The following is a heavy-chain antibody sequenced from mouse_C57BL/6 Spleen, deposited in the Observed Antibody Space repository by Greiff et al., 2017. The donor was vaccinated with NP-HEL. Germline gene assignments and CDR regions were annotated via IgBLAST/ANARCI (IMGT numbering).Heavy chain of an antibody. CDR2: IDPETGGT. CDR1: GYTFTDYE. J-gene: IGHJ4*01. D-gene: IGHD1-1*01. Sequence: VQLQQSGAELVRPGASVTLSCKASGYTFTDYEMHWVKQTPVHGLEWIGAIDPETGGTAYNQKFKGKAILTADKSSSTAYMELRSLTSEDSAVYYCTRVYGSSYNYAMDYWGQGTSVTVSS. V-gene: IGHV1-15*01. CDR3: TRVYGSSYNYAMDY.